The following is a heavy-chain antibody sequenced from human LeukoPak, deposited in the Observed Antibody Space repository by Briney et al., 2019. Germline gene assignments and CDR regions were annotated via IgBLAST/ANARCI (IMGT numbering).Heavy chain of an antibody. CDR1: GFTFSSYA. J-gene: IGHJ5*02. Sequence: GGSLRLSCAASGFTFSSYAMSCVRQAPGKGLEWVSAISGSGGSTYYADSVKGRFTISRDNSKNTLYLQMNSLRAEDTAVYYCAKGGYSYVESWFDPWGQGTLVTVSS. D-gene: IGHD5-18*01. CDR2: ISGSGGST. CDR3: AKGGYSYVESWFDP. V-gene: IGHV3-23*01.